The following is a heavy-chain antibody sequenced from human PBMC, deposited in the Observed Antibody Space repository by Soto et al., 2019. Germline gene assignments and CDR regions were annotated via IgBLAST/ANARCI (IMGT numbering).Heavy chain of an antibody. CDR1: GYTFTSYD. CDR3: ARNLGKPAAIGYYYMDV. J-gene: IGHJ6*03. CDR2: MNPNSGNT. Sequence: ASVKVSCSASGYTFTSYDSNWVRQATGQRLEWMGWMNPNSGNTGYAQKFQGRVTMTRNTSISTAYMELSSLRSEDTAVYYCARNLGKPAAIGYYYMDVWGKGTTVTVSS. V-gene: IGHV1-8*01. D-gene: IGHD2-2*01.